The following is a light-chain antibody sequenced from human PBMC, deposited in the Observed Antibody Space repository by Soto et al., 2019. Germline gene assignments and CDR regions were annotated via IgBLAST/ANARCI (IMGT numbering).Light chain of an antibody. CDR3: QQYNNWPPYT. CDR2: GAS. V-gene: IGKV3-15*01. Sequence: EIVMTQSPATLSVSPGERATLSCRASQSVGSNLAWYQQKPGQAPRLLIYGASTRATGFPARFSGSGSGTEFTLTISNLQSEDFAVYYCQQYNNWPPYTFGQGTKLEIK. J-gene: IGKJ2*01. CDR1: QSVGSN.